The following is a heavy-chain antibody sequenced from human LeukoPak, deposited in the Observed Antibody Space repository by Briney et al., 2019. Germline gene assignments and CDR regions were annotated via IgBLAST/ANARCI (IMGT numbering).Heavy chain of an antibody. CDR1: GGSISSSSYY. J-gene: IGHJ4*02. CDR2: IYYSGST. V-gene: IGHV4-39*01. Sequence: SETLSLTCTVSGGSISSSSYYWGWIRQPPGKGLKWIGSIYYSGSTYYNPSLKSPVTISVDTSKNQFSLKLSSVTAADTAVYHCATLYYDILTGYSDPFDYWGQGTLVTVSS. D-gene: IGHD3-9*01. CDR3: ATLYYDILTGYSDPFDY.